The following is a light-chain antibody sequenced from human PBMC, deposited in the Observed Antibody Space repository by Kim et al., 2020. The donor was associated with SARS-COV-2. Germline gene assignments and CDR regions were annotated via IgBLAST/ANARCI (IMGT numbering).Light chain of an antibody. CDR2: DVS. Sequence: SLGQASTISCTGGSREFGADHYFSWYGNHPGKAPKLMIYDVSLRPSGVSNRFSGSKSGNTASLTISGLQAEDEADYYCSTYTDSVMFGGGTQLTVL. CDR3: STYTDSVM. CDR1: SREFGADHY. V-gene: IGLV2-14*03. J-gene: IGLJ3*02.